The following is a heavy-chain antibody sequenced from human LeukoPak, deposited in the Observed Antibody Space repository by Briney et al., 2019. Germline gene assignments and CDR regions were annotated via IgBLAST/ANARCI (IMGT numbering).Heavy chain of an antibody. V-gene: IGHV4-4*02. J-gene: IGHJ6*03. Sequence: SETLSLTCAVSGGSISSNNWWSWVRQPPGRGLEWIADIYHTGSTNYSPSLKSRVTISVDTSKNQFSLKLSSVTAADTAVYYCARWGIAARDYYYYMDVWGKGTTVTVSS. CDR1: GGSISSNNW. CDR3: ARWGIAARDYYYYMDV. CDR2: IYHTGST. D-gene: IGHD6-6*01.